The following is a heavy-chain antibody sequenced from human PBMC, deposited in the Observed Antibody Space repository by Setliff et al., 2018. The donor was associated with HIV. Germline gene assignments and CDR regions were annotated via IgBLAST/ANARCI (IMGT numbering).Heavy chain of an antibody. CDR2: ITGSGGGT. D-gene: IGHD5-12*01. V-gene: IGHV3-23*01. CDR1: GFTLSNFD. J-gene: IGHJ4*02. CDR3: AFSRRGFDY. Sequence: GGSLRLSCAASGFTLSNFDISWVRQAPGKGLEWVSIITGSGGGTSYADSVKGRFTISRDNSKNTLYLQMNSLRADDTAVYYCAFSRRGFDYWGQGTLVTVSS.